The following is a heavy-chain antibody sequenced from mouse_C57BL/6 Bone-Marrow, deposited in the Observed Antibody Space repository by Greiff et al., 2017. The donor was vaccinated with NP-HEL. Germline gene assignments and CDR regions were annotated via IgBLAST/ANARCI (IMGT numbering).Heavy chain of an antibody. CDR1: GYTFSSYG. CDR2: IYPRSGNT. Sequence: VQLQQSGAELARPGASVKLSCKASGYTFSSYGISWVKQRTGQGLEWIGEIYPRSGNTYYNEKFKGKATLTADKSSSTAYMELRSLTSEDSAVYFCARSRYYGSSYGYWGQGTTLTVSS. J-gene: IGHJ2*01. CDR3: ARSRYYGSSYGY. V-gene: IGHV1-81*01. D-gene: IGHD1-1*01.